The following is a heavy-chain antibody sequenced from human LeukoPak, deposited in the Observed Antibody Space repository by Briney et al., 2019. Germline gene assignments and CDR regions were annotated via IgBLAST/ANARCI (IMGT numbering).Heavy chain of an antibody. D-gene: IGHD1-7*01. Sequence: SETLSLTRAVYVGSFRVYYWSWIRHPPGKGRECSGEINHSGSTNYNPSLKSRVTISVDTSKNQFSLKLSSVTAADTAVYYCASGGELKLELRICHYWGQGTLVTVSS. CDR1: VGSFRVYY. CDR2: INHSGST. J-gene: IGHJ4*02. V-gene: IGHV4-34*01. CDR3: ASGGELKLELRICHY.